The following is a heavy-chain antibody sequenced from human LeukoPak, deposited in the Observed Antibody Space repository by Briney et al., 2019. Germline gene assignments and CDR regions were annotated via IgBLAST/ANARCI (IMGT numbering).Heavy chain of an antibody. CDR2: IYSGGDT. CDR1: GFTVITNY. CDR3: TYGGNFDY. D-gene: IGHD4-17*01. V-gene: IGHV3-66*01. J-gene: IGHJ4*02. Sequence: GGSLRLSCAASGFTVITNYMSWVRQAPGKGLEWVSVIYSGGDTYYADSVKGRFTISRDNSKNTLSLQMNSLRAEDTALYYCTYGGNFDYWGQGTLITVSS.